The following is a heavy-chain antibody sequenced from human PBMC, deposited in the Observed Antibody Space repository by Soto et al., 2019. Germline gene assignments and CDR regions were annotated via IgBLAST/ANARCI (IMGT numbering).Heavy chain of an antibody. Sequence: EVELVESGGGLIQPGGSLRLSCAASGFTVNTKHMSWVRQAPGQGLEWVSVFYSGGATNYADSVKGRFTISRDSAKNTLYLYMNSLRLDDTALYYCVGAMGSGSSAGVYWGQGTLVTVSS. CDR2: FYSGGAT. CDR3: VGAMGSGSSAGVY. J-gene: IGHJ4*02. CDR1: GFTVNTKH. D-gene: IGHD6-6*01. V-gene: IGHV3-53*01.